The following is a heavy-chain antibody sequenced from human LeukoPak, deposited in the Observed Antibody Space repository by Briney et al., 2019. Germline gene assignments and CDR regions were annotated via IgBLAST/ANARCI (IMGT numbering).Heavy chain of an antibody. CDR1: GLTFSGYTFSSYE. CDR2: ISSSGGTI. CDR3: ATALGYCSGGTCP. Sequence: GGSLRLSCAASGLTFSGYTFSSYEMNWVRQAPGKGLEWVSYISSSGGTIYYADSVKGRFAISRDNAKKSMYLQMNSLRAEDTAVYYCATALGYCSGGTCPWGQGTLVTVSS. J-gene: IGHJ5*02. V-gene: IGHV3-48*03. D-gene: IGHD2-15*01.